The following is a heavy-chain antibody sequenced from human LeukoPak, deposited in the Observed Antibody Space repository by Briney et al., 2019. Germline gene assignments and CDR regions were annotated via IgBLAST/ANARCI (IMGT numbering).Heavy chain of an antibody. CDR2: ISYDGSNK. Sequence: GEPLRLSCAASGFTFRDYPMSWVRQAPGKGLEWVAVISYDGSNKYYADSVKGRFTISRDNSKNTLYLQMNSLRAEDTAVYYCARDMTLIAAAGPIDYWGQGTLVTVSS. V-gene: IGHV3-30-3*01. J-gene: IGHJ4*02. D-gene: IGHD6-13*01. CDR1: GFTFRDYP. CDR3: ARDMTLIAAAGPIDY.